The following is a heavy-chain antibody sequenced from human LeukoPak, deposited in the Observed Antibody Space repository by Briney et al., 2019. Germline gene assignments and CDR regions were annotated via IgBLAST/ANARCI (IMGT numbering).Heavy chain of an antibody. D-gene: IGHD3-10*01. CDR3: ARLSTFEMDV. V-gene: IGHV4-39*01. Sequence: SETLSLTCTVSGGSISSSSYYWGWIRQPPGKGLEWIGSIYYSGSTYYNPSLKSRVTISVDTSKNQFSLKLSSVTAADTAVYYCARLSTFEMDVWGQGTTVTVSS. J-gene: IGHJ6*02. CDR2: IYYSGST. CDR1: GGSISSSSYY.